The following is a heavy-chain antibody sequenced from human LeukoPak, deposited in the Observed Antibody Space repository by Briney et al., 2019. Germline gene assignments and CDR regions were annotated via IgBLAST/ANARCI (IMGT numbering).Heavy chain of an antibody. CDR2: IYYSGST. D-gene: IGHD4-17*01. V-gene: IGHV4-59*01. CDR1: GGSISSYY. J-gene: IGHJ5*02. CDR3: ARVVSGDYERWFDP. Sequence: SETLSLTCTVPGGSISSYYWSWIRQPPGKGLEWIGYIYYSGSTNYNPSLKSRVTISVDTSKNQFSLKLSSVTAADTAVYYCARVVSGDYERWFDPWGQGTLVTVSS.